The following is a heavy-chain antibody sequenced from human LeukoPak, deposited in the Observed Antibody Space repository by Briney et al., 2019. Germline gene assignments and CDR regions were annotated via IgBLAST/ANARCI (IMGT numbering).Heavy chain of an antibody. CDR3: ARPNSGFVN. J-gene: IGHJ4*02. V-gene: IGHV1-3*01. Sequence: GASVKVSCKASQYTFTDYAVHWVRQAPGQRLEWMGWIDAGNGRTKYSQNFQGRVTITRDTSANTAYMELNSLTSEDTAVYYCARPNSGFVNWGQGTLVTVSS. CDR1: QYTFTDYA. CDR2: IDAGNGRT. D-gene: IGHD5-12*01.